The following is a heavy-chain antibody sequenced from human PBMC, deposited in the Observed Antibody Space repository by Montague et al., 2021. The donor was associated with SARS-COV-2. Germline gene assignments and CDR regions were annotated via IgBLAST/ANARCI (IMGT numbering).Heavy chain of an antibody. Sequence: CAISGDSVSTHSGDWVWMRQSPSRGLEWLGRTYYRSQWYNDYAVSVKXXSNITPDTSKNLFSLQLRSVTPDDTAVYYCARMAVAPRPGAYYGMDVWGQGTTVTVSS. CDR2: TYYRSQWYN. D-gene: IGHD6-6*01. CDR1: GDSVSTHSGD. V-gene: IGHV6-1*01. J-gene: IGHJ6*02. CDR3: ARMAVAPRPGAYYGMDV.